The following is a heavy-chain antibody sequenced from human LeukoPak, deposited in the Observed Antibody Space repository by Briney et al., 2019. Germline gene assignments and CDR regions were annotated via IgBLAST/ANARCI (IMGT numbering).Heavy chain of an antibody. D-gene: IGHD3-16*01. V-gene: IGHV3-30-3*01. CDR3: ARDKIGGIPDYIDY. CDR2: ISMGGDIT. Sequence: GGSLRLSCAASGFSFRNYDMHWVRQAPGKGLEWVAAISMGGDITVYTDSVRGRFTISRDNSRSTLYLQMNSLRLDDTALYFCARDKIGGIPDYIDYWGQGTLVTLSS. J-gene: IGHJ4*02. CDR1: GFSFRNYD.